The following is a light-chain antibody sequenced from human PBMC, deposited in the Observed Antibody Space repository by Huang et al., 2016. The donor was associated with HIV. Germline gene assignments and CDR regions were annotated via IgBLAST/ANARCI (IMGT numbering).Light chain of an antibody. CDR3: QKYNDVPRT. Sequence: DIQMTQSPSSLSASLGDRITISCRASQDIDAYLAWYQHKPGKVPNLLIYDASTLQSGVPSRFSGSGSGTNFALTIGSLQPEDVGSYYCQKYNDVPRTFGHGTKVEIK. J-gene: IGKJ1*01. CDR1: QDIDAY. CDR2: DAS. V-gene: IGKV1-27*01.